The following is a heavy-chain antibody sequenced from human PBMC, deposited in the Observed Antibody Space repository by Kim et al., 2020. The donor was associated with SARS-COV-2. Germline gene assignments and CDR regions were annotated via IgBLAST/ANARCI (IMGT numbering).Heavy chain of an antibody. V-gene: IGHV4-39*01. CDR1: GGSISSSSYY. Sequence: SETLSLTCTVSGGSISSSSYYWGWIRQPPGKGLEWIGSIYYSGSTYYNPSLKSRVTISVDTSKNQFSLKLSSVTAADTAVYYCAGLGRFGELFEERNYYYYYGMDVWGQGTTVTVSS. J-gene: IGHJ6*02. CDR2: IYYSGST. D-gene: IGHD3-10*01. CDR3: AGLGRFGELFEERNYYYYYGMDV.